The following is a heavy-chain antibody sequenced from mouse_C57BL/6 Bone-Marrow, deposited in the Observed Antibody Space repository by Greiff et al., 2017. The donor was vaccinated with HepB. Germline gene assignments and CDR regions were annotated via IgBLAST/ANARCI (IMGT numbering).Heavy chain of an antibody. D-gene: IGHD2-4*01. Sequence: QVQLQQSGAELARPGASVKLSCKASGYTFTSYGISWVKQRTGQGLEWIGEIYPRSGNTYYNEKFKGKATLTADKSSSTAYMEISSLTSEDSAVYFCARFDYDEGAWFAYWVQGTRVTVSA. V-gene: IGHV1-81*01. J-gene: IGHJ3*01. CDR1: GYTFTSYG. CDR3: ARFDYDEGAWFAY. CDR2: IYPRSGNT.